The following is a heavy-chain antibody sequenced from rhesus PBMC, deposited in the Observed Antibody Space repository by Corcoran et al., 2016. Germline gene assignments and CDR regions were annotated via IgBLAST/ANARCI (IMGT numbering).Heavy chain of an antibody. CDR2: ISGSGGST. D-gene: IGHD6-31*01. CDR3: ARGGGGYTRFDY. Sequence: QLQLQESGPGLVKPSETLSLTCSVSGGSIRSNYWSWIRQPPGKGLGWIGRISGSGGSTGSTPTLKRRVTISADTAKNQFSLKLSSVTAADTAVYYCARGGGGYTRFDYWGQGVLVTVSS. CDR1: GGSIRSNY. V-gene: IGHV4-173*01. J-gene: IGHJ4*01.